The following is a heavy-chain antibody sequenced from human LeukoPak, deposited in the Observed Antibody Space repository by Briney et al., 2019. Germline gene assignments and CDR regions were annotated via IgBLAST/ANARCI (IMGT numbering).Heavy chain of an antibody. CDR2: ISSNGGST. J-gene: IGHJ5*02. CDR1: GFTFSSYA. Sequence: GGSLGLSCAASGFTFSSYAMHWVRQAPGKGLEYVSAISSNGGSTYYANSVKGRFTISRDNSKNTLYLQMGSLRAEDMAVYYCARGGHYDILTGYFSWGQGTLVTVSS. D-gene: IGHD3-9*01. V-gene: IGHV3-64*01. CDR3: ARGGHYDILTGYFS.